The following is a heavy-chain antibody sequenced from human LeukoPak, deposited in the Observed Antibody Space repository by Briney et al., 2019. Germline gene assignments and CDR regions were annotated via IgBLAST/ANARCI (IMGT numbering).Heavy chain of an antibody. CDR3: ATRSLRSSWDSFDY. V-gene: IGHV4-34*01. D-gene: IGHD6-13*01. CDR1: GGSFSGYY. Sequence: PSETLSLTCAVDGGSFSGYYWNWIRQSPGKGLEWIGEINHSGNTNYNPSLRSRVTISGDTSKNQFSLKLSSVTAADTAVYYCATRSLRSSWDSFDYWGQGALVTVSS. J-gene: IGHJ4*02. CDR2: INHSGNT.